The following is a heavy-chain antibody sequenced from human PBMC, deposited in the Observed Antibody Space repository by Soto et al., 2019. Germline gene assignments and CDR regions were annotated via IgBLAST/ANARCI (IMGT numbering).Heavy chain of an antibody. CDR1: GFTFSSYA. J-gene: IGHJ4*02. Sequence: LGGSLRLSCSASGFTFSSYAMHWVRQAPGKGLEYVSAISSNGGSTYYADSVKGRFTISRDNSKNTLYLQMSSLRAEDTAVYYCVKDRAYYDYVWGSYRSTHYFDYWGQGTLVTVSS. V-gene: IGHV3-64D*06. CDR3: VKDRAYYDYVWGSYRSTHYFDY. CDR2: ISSNGGST. D-gene: IGHD3-16*02.